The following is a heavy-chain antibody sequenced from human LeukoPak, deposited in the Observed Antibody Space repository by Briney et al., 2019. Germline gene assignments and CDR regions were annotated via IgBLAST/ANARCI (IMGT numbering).Heavy chain of an antibody. V-gene: IGHV3-23*01. J-gene: IGHJ4*02. CDR3: AKVRSPNDYGDFFDY. CDR2: ISGSGGST. D-gene: IGHD4-17*01. CDR1: GFTFSSYA. Sequence: PGGSLRLSCAASGFTFSSYAMNWVRQAPGKGLEWVSAISGSGGSTYYADSVKGRFTISRDNSKNTLSLQMNSLRAEDTAVYYCAKVRSPNDYGDFFDYWGQGTLVTVSS.